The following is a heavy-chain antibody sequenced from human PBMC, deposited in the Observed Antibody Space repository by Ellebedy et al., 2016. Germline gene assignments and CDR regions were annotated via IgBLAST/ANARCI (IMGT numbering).Heavy chain of an antibody. Sequence: GGSLRLSXAASGFTFSSYSMNWVRQAPGKGLEWVSGISGSDGRTYYADPVKGRSTISRDNSMNTLYLAMNSLRAEDTAVYYCAKFRGIAPNWYFDVWGRGTLVTVSS. D-gene: IGHD6-13*01. J-gene: IGHJ2*01. V-gene: IGHV3-23*01. CDR3: AKFRGIAPNWYFDV. CDR2: ISGSDGRT. CDR1: GFTFSSYS.